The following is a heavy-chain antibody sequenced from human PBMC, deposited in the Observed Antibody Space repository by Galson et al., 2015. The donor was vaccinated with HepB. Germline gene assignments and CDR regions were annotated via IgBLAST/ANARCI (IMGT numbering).Heavy chain of an antibody. V-gene: IGHV4-30-2*02. CDR1: GVSISSGGYS. D-gene: IGHD6-13*01. CDR2: IYHSGST. CDR3: ASSPNYYYYGMDV. J-gene: IGHJ6*02. Sequence: TLSLTCAVSGVSISSGGYSWSWIRQPPGKGLEWIGYIYHSGSTNYNPSLKSRVTISVDTSKNQFSLKLSSVTAADTAVYYCASSPNYYYYGMDVWGQGTTVTVSS.